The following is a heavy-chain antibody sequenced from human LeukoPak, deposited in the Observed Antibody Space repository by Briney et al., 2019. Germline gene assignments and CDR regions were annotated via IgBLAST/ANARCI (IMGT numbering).Heavy chain of an antibody. V-gene: IGHV4-59*01. J-gene: IGHJ6*02. CDR1: GGSISSYY. D-gene: IGHD2-2*01. CDR3: ARLKCISTTCPSRYVMDV. Sequence: KPSETLSLTCSVSGGSISSYYWSWIRQPPGKGLEYIGYIYYSGSTSYNPSLKSRVTISVDTSKDQFSLNLTSVTAADTAVYYCARLKCISTTCPSRYVMDVWGQGTMVTVSS. CDR2: IYYSGST.